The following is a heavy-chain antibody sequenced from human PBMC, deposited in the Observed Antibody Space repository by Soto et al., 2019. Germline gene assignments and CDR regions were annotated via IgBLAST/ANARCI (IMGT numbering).Heavy chain of an antibody. V-gene: IGHV1-8*01. Sequence: ASVKVSCKASVYTFTSYDINWVRQAIGQGLEWMGWMNPNSGNTGYAQKFQGRVTMTRNTSISTAYMELSSLRSEDTAVYYCAREGTGNKSNWFDPWGQGTLVTVSS. CDR1: VYTFTSYD. CDR3: AREGTGNKSNWFDP. CDR2: MNPNSGNT. J-gene: IGHJ5*02. D-gene: IGHD1-1*01.